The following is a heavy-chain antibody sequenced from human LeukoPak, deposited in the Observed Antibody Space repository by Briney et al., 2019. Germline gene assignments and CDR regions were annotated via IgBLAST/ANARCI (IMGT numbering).Heavy chain of an antibody. CDR2: IYPGDSDT. D-gene: IGHD4-23*01. Sequence: GESLKISCKGSGYSLTSYWIAWVRQMPGKGLEWMGIIYPGDSDTRYSPSFQGQVTISAAKAISTAYLQWSSLKTSDTAMYYCVRRRGNSYFDYWGQGTLVTVSP. J-gene: IGHJ4*02. CDR1: GYSLTSYW. CDR3: VRRRGNSYFDY. V-gene: IGHV5-51*01.